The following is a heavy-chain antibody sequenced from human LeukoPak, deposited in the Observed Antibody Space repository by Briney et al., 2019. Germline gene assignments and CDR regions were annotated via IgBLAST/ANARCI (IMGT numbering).Heavy chain of an antibody. V-gene: IGHV3-48*03. CDR3: ARDLVGYDILTGYYKPYYGMDV. CDR2: ISSSGSSI. J-gene: IGHJ6*04. D-gene: IGHD3-9*01. Sequence: GGSLRLSCAASGFTFSNYDMNWVRQAPGKGLEWVSYISSSGSSIYYADSVKGRFTISRDNAKNSLYLQMNSLRAEDTAVYYCARDLVGYDILTGYYKPYYGMDVWGKGTTVTVSS. CDR1: GFTFSNYD.